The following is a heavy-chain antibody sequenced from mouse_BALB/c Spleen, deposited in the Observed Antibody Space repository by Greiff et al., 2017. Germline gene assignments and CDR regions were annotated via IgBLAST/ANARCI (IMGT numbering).Heavy chain of an antibody. J-gene: IGHJ2*01. V-gene: IGHV1-54*03. Sequence: QVQLQQSGAELVRPGTSVKVSCKASGYAFTNYLIEWVKQRPGQGLEWIGVIYPGSGGTNYNEKFKGKATLTADKSSSTAYMQLSSLTSDDSAVYFCARDYGNYHYFDYWGQGTTLTVSS. D-gene: IGHD2-1*01. CDR1: GYAFTNYL. CDR2: IYPGSGGT. CDR3: ARDYGNYHYFDY.